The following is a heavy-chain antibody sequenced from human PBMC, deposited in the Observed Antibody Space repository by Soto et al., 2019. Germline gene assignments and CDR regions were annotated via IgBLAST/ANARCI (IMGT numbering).Heavy chain of an antibody. D-gene: IGHD3-10*01. CDR3: ARDWDSSGLFDP. V-gene: IGHV4-59*01. Sequence: SXTPSLTFPVSCASISTYYWSWIRQPPGKGLEWIGSISYSGSTKYNPSLESRVMISLDTSKNQFSLRLTSVTAADTALYYCARDWDSSGLFDPWGQGALVTVSS. CDR1: CASISTYY. CDR2: ISYSGST. J-gene: IGHJ5*02.